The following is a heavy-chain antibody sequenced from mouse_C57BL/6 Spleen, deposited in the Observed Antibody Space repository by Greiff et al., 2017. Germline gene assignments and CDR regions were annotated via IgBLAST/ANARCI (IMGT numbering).Heavy chain of an antibody. CDR1: GYTFTDYN. J-gene: IGHJ2*01. V-gene: IGHV1-18*01. D-gene: IGHD1-1*01. CDR3: ARVGATVVASFDY. CDR2: INPNNGGT. Sequence: DVQLQESGPELVKPGASVKIPCKASGYTFTDYNMDWVKQSHGKSLEWIGDINPNNGGTIYNQKFKGKATLTVDKSSSTAYMELRSLTSEDTAVYYCARVGATVVASFDYWGQGTTLTVSS.